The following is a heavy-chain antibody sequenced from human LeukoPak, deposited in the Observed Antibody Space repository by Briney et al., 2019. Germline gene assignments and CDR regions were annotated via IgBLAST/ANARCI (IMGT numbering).Heavy chain of an antibody. CDR3: ATGIAEGEYDS. Sequence: GGSLRLSCAASGFSLTKYWMTWVRQAPGKGLEWVANINQDGTEENYVASVKGRFAISRDIPKGSVYLQMHSLRVEDTALYYCATGIAEGEYDSWGQGTLVTVSS. J-gene: IGHJ4*02. CDR1: GFSLTKYW. CDR2: INQDGTEE. V-gene: IGHV3-7*01. D-gene: IGHD3-16*01.